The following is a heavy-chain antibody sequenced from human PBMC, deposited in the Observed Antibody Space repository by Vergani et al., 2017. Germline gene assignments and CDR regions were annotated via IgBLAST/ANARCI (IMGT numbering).Heavy chain of an antibody. Sequence: EVQLVPSGAEVKKPGESLKISCTGSGYSFTSYWIGWVRQLPGKGLEWMGIIYPGDSDTRYSPSFQGQVTISADKSISTAYLQWSSLKASDTAMYYCARHVAAAGTTYAFDIWGQGTMVTVSS. CDR2: IYPGDSDT. V-gene: IGHV5-51*01. CDR3: ARHVAAAGTTYAFDI. J-gene: IGHJ3*02. D-gene: IGHD6-13*01. CDR1: GYSFTSYW.